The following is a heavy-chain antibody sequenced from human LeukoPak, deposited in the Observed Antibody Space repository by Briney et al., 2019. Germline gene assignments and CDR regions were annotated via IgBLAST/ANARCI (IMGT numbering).Heavy chain of an antibody. CDR1: GFTFSSYA. CDR2: ISYDGSNK. J-gene: IGHJ4*02. CDR3: ARGPLLDSSGYPIDY. D-gene: IGHD3-22*01. V-gene: IGHV3-30-3*01. Sequence: GSLRLSCAASGFTFSSYALQWVRQAPGKGLEWVAVISYDGSNKYYADSVKGRFTISRDNSKNTLYLQMNSLRAEDTAVYYCARGPLLDSSGYPIDYWGQGTLVTVSS.